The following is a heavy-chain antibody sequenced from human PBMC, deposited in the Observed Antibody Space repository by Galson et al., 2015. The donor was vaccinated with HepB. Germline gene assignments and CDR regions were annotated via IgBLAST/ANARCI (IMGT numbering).Heavy chain of an antibody. V-gene: IGHV7-4-1*02. J-gene: IGHJ3*02. CDR2: INTNTGNP. CDR1: GYTFTSYA. CDR3: ARDVSIVPASDAFDI. Sequence: SVKVSCKASGYTFTSYAMNWVRQAPGQGLEWMGWINTNTGNPTYAQGFTGRFVFSLDTSVSTAYLQISSLKAEDTAVYYCARDVSIVPASDAFDIWGQGTMVTVSS. D-gene: IGHD2-2*01.